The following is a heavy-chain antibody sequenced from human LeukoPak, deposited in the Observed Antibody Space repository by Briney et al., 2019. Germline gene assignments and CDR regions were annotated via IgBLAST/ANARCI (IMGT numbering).Heavy chain of an antibody. J-gene: IGHJ6*03. CDR1: GFTFSSYG. V-gene: IGHV3-30*02. CDR2: IRYDGSNK. CDR3: ARGVGNYYYYYMDV. Sequence: GGSLRLSCAASGFTFSSYGMHWVRQAPGKGLEWVAFIRYDGSNKYYADSVKGRFTISRDNPKNSLYLQMNSLRAEDTAVYYCARGVGNYYYYYMDVWGKGTTVTVSS.